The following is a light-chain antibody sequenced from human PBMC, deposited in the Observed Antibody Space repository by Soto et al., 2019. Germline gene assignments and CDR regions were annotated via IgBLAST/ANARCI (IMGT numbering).Light chain of an antibody. J-gene: IGKJ1*01. CDR1: QNINTW. V-gene: IGKV1-5*03. CDR2: RAS. CDR3: QQYSSDST. Sequence: IQMTQSPSTLSATEGDRVTITCRASQNINTWLAWYQQKPGKAPRLLIYRASSLENGVPSRFGGRGSGTQFIFTISSLQPDDSATYYCQQYSSDSTFGQGTKVEIK.